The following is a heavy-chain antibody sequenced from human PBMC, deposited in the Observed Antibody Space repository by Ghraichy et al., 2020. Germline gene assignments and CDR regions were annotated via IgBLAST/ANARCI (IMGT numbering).Heavy chain of an antibody. Sequence: LSLTCAASGFTFSSYWMSWVRQAPGKGLEWVANIKQDGSEKYYVDSVKGRFTISRDNAKNSLYLQMNSLRAEDTAVYYCARDWVGYGSGRGAFDIWGQGTRVTVSS. D-gene: IGHD3-10*01. CDR2: IKQDGSEK. V-gene: IGHV3-7*03. J-gene: IGHJ3*02. CDR3: ARDWVGYGSGRGAFDI. CDR1: GFTFSSYW.